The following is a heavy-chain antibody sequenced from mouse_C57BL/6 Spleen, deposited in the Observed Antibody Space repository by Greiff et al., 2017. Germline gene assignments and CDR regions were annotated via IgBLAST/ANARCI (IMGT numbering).Heavy chain of an antibody. CDR1: GYTFTSYW. CDR3: AIAITTVVATNYYAMDY. J-gene: IGHJ4*01. V-gene: IGHV1-74*01. D-gene: IGHD1-1*01. Sequence: QVQLQQPGAELVKPGASVKVSCKASGYTFTSYWMHWVKQRPGQGLEWIGRIHPSDSDTNYNQKFKGKATLTVDKSSSTAYMQLSSLTSEDSAVYYCAIAITTVVATNYYAMDYWGQRTSVTVSS. CDR2: IHPSDSDT.